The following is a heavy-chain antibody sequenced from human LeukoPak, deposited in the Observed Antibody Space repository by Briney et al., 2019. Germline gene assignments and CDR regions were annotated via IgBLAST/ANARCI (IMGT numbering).Heavy chain of an antibody. V-gene: IGHV4-59*08. Sequence: SETLSLTCTVSGGSISSYYWSWIRQLPGKGLEWIGYIYYSGSTNYNPSLKSRVTISVDTSKNQFSLKLSSVTAADTAVYYCARHGGRYSSGWYVNYWGQGTLVTVSS. D-gene: IGHD6-19*01. J-gene: IGHJ4*02. CDR1: GGSISSYY. CDR3: ARHGGRYSSGWYVNY. CDR2: IYYSGST.